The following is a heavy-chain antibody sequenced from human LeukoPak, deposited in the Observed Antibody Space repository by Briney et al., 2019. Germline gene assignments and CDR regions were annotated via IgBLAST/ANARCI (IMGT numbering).Heavy chain of an antibody. J-gene: IGHJ2*01. CDR2: ISGSGGST. D-gene: IGHD1-26*01. V-gene: IGHV3-23*01. Sequence: PGGSLRLSCAASGFTFSSYAMSWVRQAPGKELEWVSAISGSGGSTYYADSVKGRFAISRDNSKNTLYLQMNSLRAEDTAVYYCAKSSGTYSLWYFDLWGRGTLVTVSS. CDR3: AKSSGTYSLWYFDL. CDR1: GFTFSSYA.